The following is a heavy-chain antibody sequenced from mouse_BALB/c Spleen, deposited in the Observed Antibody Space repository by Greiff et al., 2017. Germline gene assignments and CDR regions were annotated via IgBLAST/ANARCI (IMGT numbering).Heavy chain of an antibody. J-gene: IGHJ1*01. CDR3: AREDGPWYFDV. V-gene: IGHV5-6-5*01. CDR1: GFTFSSYA. D-gene: IGHD2-3*01. Sequence: DVQLVESGGGLVKPGGSLKLSCAASGFTFSSYAMSWVRQTPEKRLEWVASISSGGSTYYPDSVKGRFTISRDNARNILYLQMSSLRSEDTAMYYCAREDGPWYFDVWGAGTTVTVSS. CDR2: ISSGGST.